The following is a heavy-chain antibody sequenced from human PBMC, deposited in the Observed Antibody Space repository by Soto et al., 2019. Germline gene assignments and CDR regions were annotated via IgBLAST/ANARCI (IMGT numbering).Heavy chain of an antibody. V-gene: IGHV3-30-3*01. CDR2: ISYDGSNK. Sequence: GSLRLSCAASGXTFSSYAMHWVRQAPGKGLEWVAVISYDGSNKYYADSVKGRLTISRDNSKNTMYLQMNSLRYEDTAVYYCARDPSRYSSSWSYYFDYWGQGTLVTVSS. CDR3: ARDPSRYSSSWSYYFDY. J-gene: IGHJ4*02. D-gene: IGHD6-13*01. CDR1: GXTFSSYA.